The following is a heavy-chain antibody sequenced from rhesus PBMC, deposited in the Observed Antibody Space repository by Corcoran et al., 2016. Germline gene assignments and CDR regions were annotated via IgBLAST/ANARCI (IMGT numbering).Heavy chain of an antibody. D-gene: IGHD3-3*01. Sequence: QLQLQESGPGLVKPSETLSVTCAVSGGSISSSYWSWIRQAPGKGLEWIGYIYGSGSSTNYNPSLESRVTLSVDTSKNQFSLKLSSVTAADTAVYYCARHWTGVDYWGQGVLVTVSS. CDR1: GGSISSSY. V-gene: IGHV4-169*01. CDR3: ARHWTGVDY. CDR2: IYGSGSST. J-gene: IGHJ4*01.